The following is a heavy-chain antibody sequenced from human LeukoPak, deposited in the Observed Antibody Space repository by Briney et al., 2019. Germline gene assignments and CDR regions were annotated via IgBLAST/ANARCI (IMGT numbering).Heavy chain of an antibody. Sequence: GGSLRLSCAASRFTFSSYGMHWVRQAPGNGLEWVALISYDGSNKYYTDSVKGRFTISRDNSKNTLYLQMDSLRAEDTAVYYCAKDRGYSYGYFDYWGQGTVVTVSS. J-gene: IGHJ4*02. CDR2: ISYDGSNK. CDR1: RFTFSSYG. V-gene: IGHV3-30*18. D-gene: IGHD5-18*01. CDR3: AKDRGYSYGYFDY.